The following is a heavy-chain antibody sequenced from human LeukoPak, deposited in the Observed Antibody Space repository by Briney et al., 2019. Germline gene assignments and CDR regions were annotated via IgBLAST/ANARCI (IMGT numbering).Heavy chain of an antibody. CDR3: ARVRSGSPS. V-gene: IGHV3-13*01. Sequence: GGSLRLSCATSGFTFSNHAMHWVRQATGKGLEWVSAIGTAGDTFYPGSVKGRFTISRENAKNSLSLQINSLKAEDTAVYYCARVRSGSPSWGQGTLVTVSS. D-gene: IGHD1-26*01. CDR1: GFTFSNHA. J-gene: IGHJ4*02. CDR2: IGTAGDT.